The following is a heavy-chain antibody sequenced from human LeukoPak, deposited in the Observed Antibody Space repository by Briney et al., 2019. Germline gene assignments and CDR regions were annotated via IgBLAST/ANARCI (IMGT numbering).Heavy chain of an antibody. CDR2: MNPNSGNT. J-gene: IGHJ4*02. Sequence: ASVKVSCKASGYTFTSYDINWVRQATGQGLEWMGWMNPNSGNTGYAQKFQGRVTMTRNTSISTAYMELSSLRSEDTAVYYCARAIRITVVRGVRRGSYYFDYWGQGTLVTVSS. CDR1: GYTFTSYD. V-gene: IGHV1-8*01. D-gene: IGHD3-10*01. CDR3: ARAIRITVVRGVRRGSYYFDY.